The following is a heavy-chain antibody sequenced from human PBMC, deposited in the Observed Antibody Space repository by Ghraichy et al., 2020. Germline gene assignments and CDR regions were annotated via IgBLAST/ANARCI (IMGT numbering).Heavy chain of an antibody. CDR3: AKKLWFGADAFDI. V-gene: IGHV3-23*01. CDR1: GFTFISYA. D-gene: IGHD3-10*01. Sequence: LSLTCAPSGFTFISYAMSGVRQAPGKGLEWVSAISGSGGSTYYADSVKGRFTISRDNSKNTLYLQMNSLRAEDTAVYYCAKKLWFGADAFDIWGQGTMVTVSS. J-gene: IGHJ3*02. CDR2: ISGSGGST.